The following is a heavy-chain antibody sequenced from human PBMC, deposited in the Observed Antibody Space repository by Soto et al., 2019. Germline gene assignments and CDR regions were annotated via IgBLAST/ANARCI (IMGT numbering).Heavy chain of an antibody. Sequence: ASVKVSCKASGGTFSSYTISWVRQAPGQGLEWMGRIIPILGIANYAQKFQGRVTITADKSTSTAYMELSSLRSEDTAVYYCASKRARCSGGSCYLRSGDAFDIWGQGTMVTVSS. CDR2: IIPILGIA. D-gene: IGHD2-15*01. V-gene: IGHV1-69*02. J-gene: IGHJ3*02. CDR3: ASKRARCSGGSCYLRSGDAFDI. CDR1: GGTFSSYT.